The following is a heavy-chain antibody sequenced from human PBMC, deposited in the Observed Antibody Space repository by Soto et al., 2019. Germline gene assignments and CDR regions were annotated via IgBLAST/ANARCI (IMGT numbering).Heavy chain of an antibody. Sequence: GWSLRLSCASSVFTFTNAWMSWVRQAPGKGLEWVGRIKSRTDDGTTNYAAPVKGRFTISRDDSNNMLYLQMNSLKTEDTAVYYCTTEASPFDYWGQGTLVTVSS. CDR1: VFTFTNAW. V-gene: IGHV3-15*01. CDR2: IKSRTDDGTT. D-gene: IGHD6-6*01. CDR3: TTEASPFDY. J-gene: IGHJ4*02.